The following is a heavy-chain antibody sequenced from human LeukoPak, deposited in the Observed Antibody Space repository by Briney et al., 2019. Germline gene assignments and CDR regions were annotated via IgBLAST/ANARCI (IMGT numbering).Heavy chain of an antibody. CDR1: GYTFTGYY. J-gene: IGHJ4*02. Sequence: ASVKVSFKASGYTFTGYYMHWVRQAPGQGLEWMGWINPNSGGTNYAQKFQGRVTMTRDTSISTAYMELTRLRSDDTAVYYCARDAIYCTSPSCFIDYWGQGSLVTVSS. CDR2: INPNSGGT. D-gene: IGHD2-2*01. V-gene: IGHV1-2*02. CDR3: ARDAIYCTSPSCFIDY.